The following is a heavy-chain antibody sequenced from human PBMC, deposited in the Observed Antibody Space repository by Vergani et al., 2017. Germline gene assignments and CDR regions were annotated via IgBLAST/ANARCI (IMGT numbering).Heavy chain of an antibody. Sequence: QVHLVESGGGVVQPGRSLRLSCVVSGFTSSYYGMHWVRQAPGKGLEWVAVISYDGTQKYYADSVKGRFTISRDNSKHTLYLQMNSLGTEDTAVYYCATKSCGTPGCQIGYFREWGQGTLVTVSS. D-gene: IGHD1-1*01. CDR3: ATKSCGTPGCQIGYFRE. CDR2: ISYDGTQK. V-gene: IGHV3-30*03. J-gene: IGHJ1*01. CDR1: GFTSSYYG.